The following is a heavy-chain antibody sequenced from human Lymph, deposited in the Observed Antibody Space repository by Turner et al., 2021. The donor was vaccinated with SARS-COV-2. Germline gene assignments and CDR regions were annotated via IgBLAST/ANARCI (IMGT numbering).Heavy chain of an antibody. Sequence: QVQLVQSGAEVKKPGSSVKVSCKASGGTFSSYAITWVRQAPGQGLEWMGGIIPILALANYAQKFQGRVTITADKSTSTAYMELSSLRSEDTAVYYCARDSPYCSSTSCYDPWGQGTLVTVSS. V-gene: IGHV1-69*10. D-gene: IGHD2-2*01. CDR3: ARDSPYCSSTSCYDP. CDR1: GGTFSSYA. CDR2: IIPILALA. J-gene: IGHJ5*02.